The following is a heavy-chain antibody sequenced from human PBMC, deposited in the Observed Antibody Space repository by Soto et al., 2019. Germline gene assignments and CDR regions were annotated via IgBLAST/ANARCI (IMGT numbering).Heavy chain of an antibody. CDR1: GGSISSGGYY. D-gene: IGHD2-8*01. V-gene: IGHV4-31*03. Sequence: QVQLQESGPGLVKPSQTLSLTCTVSGGSISSGGYYWSWIRQHPGKGLEWIGYIYYSGSTYYNPSLKSRVTISVDTSKNQCSLKLSSVTAADTAVYYCARAPSPDIVLMVYAIDGYFDLWGRGTLVTVSS. CDR3: ARAPSPDIVLMVYAIDGYFDL. J-gene: IGHJ2*01. CDR2: IYYSGST.